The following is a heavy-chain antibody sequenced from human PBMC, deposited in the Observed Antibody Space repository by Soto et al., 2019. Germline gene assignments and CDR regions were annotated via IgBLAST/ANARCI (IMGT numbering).Heavy chain of an antibody. Sequence: QVQLVESGGGVVQPGRSLRLSCAASGFIFSPYTMHWVRQAPGKGLEWLTVMSYDGSQKYYADSVKGRLTISRDNSKNTLYLQMTSLRAEDTAVYHCAIAKSSSWHNFDYWGQGTLVTVSS. D-gene: IGHD6-13*01. CDR2: MSYDGSQK. V-gene: IGHV3-30-3*01. J-gene: IGHJ4*02. CDR3: AIAKSSSWHNFDY. CDR1: GFIFSPYT.